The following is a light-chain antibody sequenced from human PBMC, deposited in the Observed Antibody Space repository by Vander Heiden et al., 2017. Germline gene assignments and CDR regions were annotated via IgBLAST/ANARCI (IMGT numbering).Light chain of an antibody. CDR3: MQGVSWPYT. Sequence: DVVMTQSPLSLPVTLGQPTSIPCRSSQSLVYSDGNTYLTWFHQRPGQSPRRLIYKVSNRDSGVPGRFSGGGSGTDFTLKISRVEAEDVGVYYCMQGVSWPYTFGQGTKLEIK. J-gene: IGKJ2*01. CDR2: KVS. CDR1: QSLVYSDGNTY. V-gene: IGKV2-30*01.